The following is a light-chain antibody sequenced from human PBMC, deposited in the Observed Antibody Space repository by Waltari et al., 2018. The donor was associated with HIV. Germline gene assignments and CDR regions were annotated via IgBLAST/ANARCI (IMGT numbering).Light chain of an antibody. CDR1: SLDIGLYYF. V-gene: IGLV2-14*01. J-gene: IGLJ3*02. Sequence: QSALTQPASMSGSPGQSITISCTGSSLDIGLYYFVSWYKHLPNTAPQLIIYGVDRRPPGIPSRFSASKSGDVASLTISGLQAEDEADYYCTSHTLTRTLLFGGGTRLTVL. CDR3: TSHTLTRTLL. CDR2: GVD.